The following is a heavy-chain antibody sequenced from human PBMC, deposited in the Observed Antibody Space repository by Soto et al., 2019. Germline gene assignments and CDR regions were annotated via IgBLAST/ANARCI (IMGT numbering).Heavy chain of an antibody. CDR2: IYYSGST. J-gene: IGHJ6*02. V-gene: IGHV4-59*01. CDR3: ARDGIGGDTAMSGGSFYYYGMDV. Sequence: SETLSLTCTVSSGSISGYYWSWIRQPPGKGLEWIGYIYYSGSTNYNPSLKSRVTISVDTSKNQFSLKLSSVTAADTAVYYCARDGIGGDTAMSGGSFYYYGMDVWGQGTTVTVSS. CDR1: SGSISGYY. D-gene: IGHD5-18*01.